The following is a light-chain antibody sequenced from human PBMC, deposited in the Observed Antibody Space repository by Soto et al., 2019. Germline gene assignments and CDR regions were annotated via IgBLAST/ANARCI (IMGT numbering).Light chain of an antibody. CDR2: EVS. CDR1: SSDVGGYNY. Sequence: QSALAQPASVSGSPGQSITISRTGTSSDVGGYNYVSWYQQHPGKAPKLMIYEVSNRPSGVSNRFSGSKSGNTASLTISGLQAEDEADYYCSSYTSSSTLEVFGGGTKVTVL. J-gene: IGLJ3*02. CDR3: SSYTSSSTLEV. V-gene: IGLV2-14*01.